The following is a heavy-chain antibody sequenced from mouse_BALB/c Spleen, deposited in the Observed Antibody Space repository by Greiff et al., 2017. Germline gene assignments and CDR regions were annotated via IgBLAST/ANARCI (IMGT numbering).Heavy chain of an antibody. CDR3: ASLYGSSGYFDV. J-gene: IGHJ1*01. V-gene: IGHV5-12-1*01. CDR1: GFAFSSYD. Sequence: EVQGVESGGGLVKPGGSLKLSCAASGFAFSSYDMSWVRQTPEKRLEWVAYISSGGGSTYYPDTVKGRFTISRDNAKNTLYLQMSSLKSEDTAMYYCASLYGSSGYFDVWGAGTTVTVSS. D-gene: IGHD1-1*01. CDR2: ISSGGGST.